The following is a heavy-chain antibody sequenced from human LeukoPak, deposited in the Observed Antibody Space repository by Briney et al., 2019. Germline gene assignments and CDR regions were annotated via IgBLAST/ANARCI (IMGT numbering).Heavy chain of an antibody. Sequence: ASVKVSCKASGYTFTSYGINWVRQATGQGLEWMGWMNPNSGNTGYAQKFQGRVTITRNTSISTAYMELSSLRSEDTAVYYCARGMRYYDFWSGYYYFDYWGQGTLVTVSS. CDR3: ARGMRYYDFWSGYYYFDY. V-gene: IGHV1-8*03. J-gene: IGHJ4*02. D-gene: IGHD3-3*01. CDR1: GYTFTSYG. CDR2: MNPNSGNT.